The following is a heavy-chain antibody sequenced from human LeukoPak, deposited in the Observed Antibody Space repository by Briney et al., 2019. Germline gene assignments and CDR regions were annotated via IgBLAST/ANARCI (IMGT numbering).Heavy chain of an antibody. V-gene: IGHV1-8*01. J-gene: IGHJ6*03. Sequence: ASVKVSCKASGYTFTSYDINWVRQATGQGLEWMGWMNPNSGNTGYAQKFQGRVTMTRNTSISTAYMELSSLRSEDTAVYYCARVVKAYGDYVYYYYYMDVWGKGTTVTVPS. CDR1: GYTFTSYD. CDR2: MNPNSGNT. D-gene: IGHD4-17*01. CDR3: ARVVKAYGDYVYYYYYMDV.